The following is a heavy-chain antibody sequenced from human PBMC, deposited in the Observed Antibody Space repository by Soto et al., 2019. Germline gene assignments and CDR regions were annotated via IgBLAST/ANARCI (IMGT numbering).Heavy chain of an antibody. CDR3: TTDPWGIAVATTHY. D-gene: IGHD6-19*01. Sequence: EVQLVESGGGLVKPGGSLRLSCAASGFTFSNAWMNWVRQAPGKGLEWVGRIKSKTDGGTTDYAAPVKGRFTISRDDSKNTLYLQMNSLKTEDTAVYYCTTDPWGIAVATTHYWGQGTLVTVSS. J-gene: IGHJ4*02. CDR2: IKSKTDGGTT. CDR1: GFTFSNAW. V-gene: IGHV3-15*07.